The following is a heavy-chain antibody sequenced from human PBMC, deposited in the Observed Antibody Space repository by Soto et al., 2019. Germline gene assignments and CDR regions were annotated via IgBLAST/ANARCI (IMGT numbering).Heavy chain of an antibody. CDR3: ARESPANYYDSSGYYSRWFDP. D-gene: IGHD3-22*01. CDR2: IYYSGST. J-gene: IGHJ5*02. CDR1: GGSISSYY. V-gene: IGHV4-59*01. Sequence: SETLSLTCTVSGGSISSYYWSWIRQPPGKGLEWIGYIYYSGSTNYNPSLKSRVTISVDTSKNQFSLKLGSVTAADTAVYYCARESPANYYDSSGYYSRWFDPWGQGTLVTVSS.